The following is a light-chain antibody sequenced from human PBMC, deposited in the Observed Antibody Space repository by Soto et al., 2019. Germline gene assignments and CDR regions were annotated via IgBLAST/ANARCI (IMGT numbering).Light chain of an antibody. CDR1: QSISNY. Sequence: DIQMTQSPSSLSASVGDRVTITFLASQSISNYLAWYQQKPGKVPKLLIYAASTLQSGVPSRFSGSGSGTDFTLTISSLQPEDVATYYCQKYNSAPLTFGGGTKVDIK. J-gene: IGKJ4*01. CDR2: AAS. CDR3: QKYNSAPLT. V-gene: IGKV1-27*01.